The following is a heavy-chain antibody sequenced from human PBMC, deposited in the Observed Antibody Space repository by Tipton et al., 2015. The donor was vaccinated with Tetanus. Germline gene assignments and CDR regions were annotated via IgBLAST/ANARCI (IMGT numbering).Heavy chain of an antibody. CDR1: GGSISSGAYY. CDR2: IYYSRST. Sequence: TLSLTCTVSGGSISSGAYYWSWIRQHPGKGLEWIGYIYYSRSTFYNPSLKSRVTISVDTSKNQFSLKLSSVTAADTAVYYCARTQPIGWYFDLWGRGTLLTVSS. CDR3: ARTQPIGWYFDL. V-gene: IGHV4-31*03. J-gene: IGHJ2*01. D-gene: IGHD1-1*01.